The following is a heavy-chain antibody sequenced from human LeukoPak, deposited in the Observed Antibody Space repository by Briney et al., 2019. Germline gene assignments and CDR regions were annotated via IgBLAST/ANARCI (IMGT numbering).Heavy chain of an antibody. CDR2: ISGSGGST. V-gene: IGHV3-23*01. CDR1: GFTFSSYA. CDR3: AKDPGLGALFGEPNWFDH. J-gene: IGHJ5*01. D-gene: IGHD3-3*01. Sequence: GGSLRLSCAASGFTFSSYAMSWVRQAPGKGLEWVSAISGSGGSTYYADSVKGRFTISRDNSKNTLYLQMNSLRAADTAVYYCAKDPGLGALFGEPNWFDHWGQGTLVTVSS.